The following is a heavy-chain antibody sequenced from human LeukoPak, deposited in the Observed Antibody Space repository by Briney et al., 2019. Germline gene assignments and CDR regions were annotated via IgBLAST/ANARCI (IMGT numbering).Heavy chain of an antibody. CDR2: IRSKAYRGTT. CDR1: VFSFADHG. CDR3: TRAPYYYDNSRYYSLDY. D-gene: IGHD3-22*01. V-gene: IGHV3-49*04. J-gene: IGHJ4*02. Sequence: PGGSLRLSCTPSVFSFADHGLTWVRQAPGKELEWVSFIRSKAYRGTTEYAASVKGRFTISRDDSISIAYLQMNSLRTEDAAAYYCTRAPYYYDNSRYYSLDYCGQGTLVTVSS.